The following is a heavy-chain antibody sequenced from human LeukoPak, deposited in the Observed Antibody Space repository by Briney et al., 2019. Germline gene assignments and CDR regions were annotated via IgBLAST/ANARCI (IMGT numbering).Heavy chain of an antibody. V-gene: IGHV3-7*01. CDR2: IKQDGSEK. J-gene: IGHJ5*02. Sequence: GGSLRLSCGASGFTFSSYWMSWVRQAPGKGLEWVANIKQDGSEKYYVDSVKGRFTISRDNAKNPLYLQMNSLRAEDTAVYYCARNSGTNPWGQGTLVTVSS. CDR1: GFTFSSYW. CDR3: ARNSGTNP. D-gene: IGHD1-26*01.